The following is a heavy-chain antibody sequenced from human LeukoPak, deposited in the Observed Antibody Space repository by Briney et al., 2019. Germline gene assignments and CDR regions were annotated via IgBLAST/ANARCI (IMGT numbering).Heavy chain of an antibody. V-gene: IGHV4-39*07. J-gene: IGHJ6*03. D-gene: IGHD3-9*01. CDR2: IYYSGST. Sequence: SETLSLTCTVSGGSISSSSYYWGWIRQPPGKGLEWIGSIYYSGSTYYNPSLKSRVTISVDTSKNQFSLKLSSVTAADTAVYYCASGYFDWTYYYYYMDVWGKGTTVTVSS. CDR3: ASGYFDWTYYYYYMDV. CDR1: GGSISSSSYY.